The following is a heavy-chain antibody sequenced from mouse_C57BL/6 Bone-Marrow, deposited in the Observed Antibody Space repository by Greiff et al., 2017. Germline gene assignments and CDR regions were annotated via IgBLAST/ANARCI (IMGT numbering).Heavy chain of an antibody. J-gene: IGHJ4*01. V-gene: IGHV1-15*01. CDR1: GYTFTDYE. D-gene: IGHD2-4*01. CDR2: IDPETGGT. CDR3: TRDDYVYYYAMDY. Sequence: QVQLQQSGAELVRPGASVTLSCKASGYTFTDYEMHWVKQTPVHGLEWIGAIDPETGGTAYNQKFKGKAILTADTSSSTAYMELRSLTSEDSAVYYCTRDDYVYYYAMDYWGQGTSVTVSS.